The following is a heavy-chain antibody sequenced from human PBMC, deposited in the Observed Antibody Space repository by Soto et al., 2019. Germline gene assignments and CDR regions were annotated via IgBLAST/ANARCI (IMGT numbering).Heavy chain of an antibody. J-gene: IGHJ3*02. CDR3: ARVGYYDIRVPNDAFDI. CDR1: GGTFSSYT. Sequence: QVQLVQSGAEVKKPGSSVKVSCKASGGTFSSYTISWVRQAPGQGLEWMGRIIPILGIANYAQKFQGRVTITADKSTSTAYMELSSLRSEDTAVYYCARVGYYDIRVPNDAFDIWGQGTMVTVSS. V-gene: IGHV1-69*02. D-gene: IGHD3-9*01. CDR2: IIPILGIA.